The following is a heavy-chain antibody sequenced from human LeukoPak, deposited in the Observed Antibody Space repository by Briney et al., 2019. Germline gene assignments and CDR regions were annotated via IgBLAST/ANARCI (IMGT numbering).Heavy chain of an antibody. CDR2: ISSSSSYI. J-gene: IGHJ4*02. D-gene: IGHD3-3*01. CDR1: GFTFSGSS. V-gene: IGHV3-21*01. CDR3: ARDWGGSGYVHFDY. Sequence: PGGSLRLSCAASGFTFSGSSMHWVRQASGKGLEWVSSISSSSSYIYYADSVKGRFTISRDNAKNSLYLQMNSLRADDTAVYYCARDWGGSGYVHFDYWGQGTLVTVSS.